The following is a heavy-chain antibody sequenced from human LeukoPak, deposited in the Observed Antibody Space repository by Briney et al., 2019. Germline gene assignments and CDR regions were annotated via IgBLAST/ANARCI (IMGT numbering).Heavy chain of an antibody. CDR2: IYYSGST. CDR1: GGSISSYY. J-gene: IGHJ5*01. CDR3: ARGRYSSSWYGS. V-gene: IGHV4-59*01. D-gene: IGHD6-13*01. Sequence: SETLSLTCTVSGGSISSYYWSWIRQPPGKGLEWIGYIYYSGSTNYNPSPKSRITISVDTSKNQFSLKLSSVTAADTAVYYCARGRYSSSWYGSWGQGTLVTVSS.